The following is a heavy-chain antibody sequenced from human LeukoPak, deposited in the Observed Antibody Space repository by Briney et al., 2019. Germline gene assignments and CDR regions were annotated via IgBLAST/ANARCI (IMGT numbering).Heavy chain of an antibody. V-gene: IGHV3-21*04. CDR2: ISSSSSYI. J-gene: IGHJ4*02. D-gene: IGHD6-13*01. Sequence: GGSLRLSCAASGFTFSSYSMNWVRQAPGKGLEWVSSISSSSSYIYYADSVKGRFTISRDNSKNTLYLQMNSLRAEDTAVYYCAKEEDSSWYDGYYFDYWGQGTLVTVSS. CDR1: GFTFSSYS. CDR3: AKEEDSSWYDGYYFDY.